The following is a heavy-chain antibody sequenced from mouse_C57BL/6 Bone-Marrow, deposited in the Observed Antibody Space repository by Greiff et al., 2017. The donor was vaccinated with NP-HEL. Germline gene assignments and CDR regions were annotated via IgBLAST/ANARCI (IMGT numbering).Heavy chain of an antibody. Sequence: VQLPQSGPVLVKPGASVKMSCKASGYTFTDYYMNWVKQSHGKSLEWIGVINPYNGGTSYNQKFKGKATLTVDKSSSTAYMALNSLTSEDSAVYYCARYYYGSSFAYWGQGTLVTVSA. V-gene: IGHV1-19*01. D-gene: IGHD1-1*01. CDR1: GYTFTDYY. J-gene: IGHJ3*01. CDR3: ARYYYGSSFAY. CDR2: INPYNGGT.